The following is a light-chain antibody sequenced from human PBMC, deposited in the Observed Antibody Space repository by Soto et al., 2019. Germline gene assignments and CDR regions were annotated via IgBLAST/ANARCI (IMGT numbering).Light chain of an antibody. Sequence: EIVMTQSPATLSVSPGERATLSCRASQSVSSNLAWYQQKPVQAPRLLIYGASTRATGIPARFSGSGSGTEFTLTISSLQSEDFAVYYWQQYNNWPRTFGQGTKVEIK. CDR1: QSVSSN. CDR3: QQYNNWPRT. V-gene: IGKV3-15*01. J-gene: IGKJ1*01. CDR2: GAS.